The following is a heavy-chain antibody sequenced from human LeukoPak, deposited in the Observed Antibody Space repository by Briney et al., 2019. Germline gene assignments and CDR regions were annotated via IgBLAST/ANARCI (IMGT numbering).Heavy chain of an antibody. D-gene: IGHD3-22*01. V-gene: IGHV3-21*01. CDR2: ISSSSSYI. Sequence: GGSLRLSCAASGFTFSSYSMNWVRQAPGKGLEWVSSISSSSSYIYYADSVEGRFTISRDNAKNSLYLQMNSLRAEDTAVYYCARDPTTYDSSGYYGYWGQGTLVTVSS. CDR1: GFTFSSYS. CDR3: ARDPTTYDSSGYYGY. J-gene: IGHJ4*02.